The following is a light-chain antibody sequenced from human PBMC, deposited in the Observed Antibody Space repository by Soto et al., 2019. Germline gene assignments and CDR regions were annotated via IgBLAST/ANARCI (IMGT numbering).Light chain of an antibody. Sequence: QSVLTQPPSVSGAPGQRVTISCTGSSSNIGAGYDVHWYQQLPGTAPKLLIYGNNNRPSGVPDRFSGSKSATAASLAITGVEAEDESAYYCQSYVCGQSGHVVFGGGSELTV. J-gene: IGLJ2*01. CDR1: SSNIGAGYD. V-gene: IGLV1-40*01. CDR3: QSYVCGQSGHVV. CDR2: GNN.